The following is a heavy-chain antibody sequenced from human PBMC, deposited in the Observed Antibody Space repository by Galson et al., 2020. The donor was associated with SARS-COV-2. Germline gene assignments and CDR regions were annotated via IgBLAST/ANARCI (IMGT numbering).Heavy chain of an antibody. Sequence: GGSLRLSCVASGFTFNSFWMSWVRQTPGKGLEWVANIKPDGGDKYYVDSVKGRFTISRDNAKNSLYLEINSLRVEDTAIYYCARGSLPVTGPGVDYWGQGTLVTVSS. J-gene: IGHJ4*02. CDR3: ARGSLPVTGPGVDY. CDR1: GFTFNSFW. V-gene: IGHV3-7*01. CDR2: IKPDGGDK. D-gene: IGHD6-19*01.